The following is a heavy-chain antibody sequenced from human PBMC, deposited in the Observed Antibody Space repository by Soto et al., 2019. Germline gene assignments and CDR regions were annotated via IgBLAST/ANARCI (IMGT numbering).Heavy chain of an antibody. V-gene: IGHV1-8*01. Sequence: QVQLVQSGAEVKKPGASVKVSCKAPGYTFTSYDINWVRLATGQGREWMGWMNPNSGNTAYAQKFQGRVTMTRNTSISTAYMELSSLRSEDTAVYYCARLKQDYAVAWGQGTLVTVSS. D-gene: IGHD3-16*01. CDR1: GYTFTSYD. CDR3: ARLKQDYAVA. J-gene: IGHJ5*02. CDR2: MNPNSGNT.